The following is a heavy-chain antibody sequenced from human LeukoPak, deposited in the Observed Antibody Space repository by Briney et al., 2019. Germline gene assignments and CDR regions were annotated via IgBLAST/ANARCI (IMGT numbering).Heavy chain of an antibody. CDR3: ARDLIKYYDILTGYYSLGY. V-gene: IGHV1-69*13. Sequence: GASVKVSRKASGGTFSSYAISWVRQAPGQGLEWMGGIIPIFGTANYAQKFQGRVTITADESTSTAYMELSSLRSEDTAVYYCARDLIKYYDILTGYYSLGYWGQGTLVTVSS. D-gene: IGHD3-9*01. J-gene: IGHJ4*02. CDR2: IIPIFGTA. CDR1: GGTFSSYA.